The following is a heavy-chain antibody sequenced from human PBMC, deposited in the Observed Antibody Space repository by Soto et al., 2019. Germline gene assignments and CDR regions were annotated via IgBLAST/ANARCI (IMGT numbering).Heavy chain of an antibody. D-gene: IGHD3-9*01. J-gene: IGHJ6*02. CDR1: GYTFTNYA. V-gene: IGHV1-18*01. CDR2: ISAYNGNT. CDR3: ARDRLYDIAPYGMDV. Sequence: ASVKVSCKSSGYTFTNYAMHWVRQAPGQGLEWMGWISAYNGNTNYAQKLQGRVTMTTDTSTSTAYMELRSLRSDDTAVYYCARDRLYDIAPYGMDVWGQGTTVTVSS.